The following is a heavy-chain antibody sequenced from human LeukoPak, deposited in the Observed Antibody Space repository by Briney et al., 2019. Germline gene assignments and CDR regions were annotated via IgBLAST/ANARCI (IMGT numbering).Heavy chain of an antibody. V-gene: IGHV3-20*04. CDR2: INWYDGST. J-gene: IGHJ6*03. CDR3: ARAAYYDLWSCYSYYYYYYMDV. CDR1: GFTFDDYG. Sequence: PARSLTLSCAASGFTFDDYGISWVRQAPRKGLDRVSGINWYDGSTAYADSLKGRFTISRDNAKNSLYLQMNSLRAADTASYYCARAAYYDLWSCYSYYYYYYMDVWGKGTTVTVSS. D-gene: IGHD3-3*01.